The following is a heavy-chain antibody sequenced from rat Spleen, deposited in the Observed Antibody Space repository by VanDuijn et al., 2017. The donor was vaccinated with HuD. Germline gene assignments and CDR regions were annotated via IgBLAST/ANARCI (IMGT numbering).Heavy chain of an antibody. V-gene: IGHV2-43*01. CDR1: GFSLTNYH. D-gene: IGHD1-12*01. CDR3: VRANRESYAHFDY. Sequence: QVQLKESGPGLVQPSQTLSLTCTVSGFSLTNYHVSWVRQPPWKGLAWMGVFCPGGSTAFNSAFNSRLSVSRDSSKSQVFLRMNSLQTEDTATYYCVRANRESYAHFDYWGQGVVVTVSS. CDR2: FCPGGST. J-gene: IGHJ2*01.